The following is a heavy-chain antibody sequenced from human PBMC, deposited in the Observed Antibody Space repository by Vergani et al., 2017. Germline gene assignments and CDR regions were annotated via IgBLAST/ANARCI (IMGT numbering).Heavy chain of an antibody. CDR1: GYTFTSYD. V-gene: IGHV1-8*01. J-gene: IGHJ6*03. CDR2: MNPNSGNT. CDR3: GRAVYCSSTXCIAKLVRLYYYYYMDV. Sequence: QVQLVQSGAEVKKPGASVKVSCKASGYTFTSYDINWVRQATGQGLEWMGWMNPNSGNTGYAQKFQGRVTMTRNTSISTAYMELSSLRSEDTAVDYCGRAVYCSSTXCIAKLVRLYYYYYMDVWGKGTTVTVSS. D-gene: IGHD2-2*01.